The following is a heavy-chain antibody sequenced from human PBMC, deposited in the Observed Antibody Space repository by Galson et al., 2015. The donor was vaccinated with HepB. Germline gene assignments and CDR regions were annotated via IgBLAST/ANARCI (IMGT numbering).Heavy chain of an antibody. CDR1: GYSFSSFG. CDR2: ISASNGDT. Sequence: SVKVSCKASGYSFSSFGLSWVRQAPGQGLEWMGWISASNGDTNYAQNLQGRVTMTTETSTSTAYMELRSLRSDDTAVYYCARHDYGDPTLEYYFGMDVWGQGTTVTVSS. CDR3: ARHDYGDPTLEYYFGMDV. D-gene: IGHD4-17*01. J-gene: IGHJ6*02. V-gene: IGHV1-18*01.